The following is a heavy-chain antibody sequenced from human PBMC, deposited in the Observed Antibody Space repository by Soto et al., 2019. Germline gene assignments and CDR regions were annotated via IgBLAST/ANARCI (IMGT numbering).Heavy chain of an antibody. CDR1: GYTFTVYY. CDR2: INPKSGGT. CDR3: ARDLAKGGGSAGFDY. D-gene: IGHD1-26*01. J-gene: IGHJ4*02. V-gene: IGHV1-2*02. Sequence: ASVKVSCKASGYTFTVYYMHWVRQAPGQGLEWMGWINPKSGGTMYPQKFQGRVTMTWDTSISTAYMALTRLRSDDTAVYYCARDLAKGGGSAGFDYSGPGTLVTVSS.